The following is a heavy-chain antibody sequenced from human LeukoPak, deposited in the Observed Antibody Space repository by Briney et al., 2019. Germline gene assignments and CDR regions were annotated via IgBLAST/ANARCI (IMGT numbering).Heavy chain of an antibody. CDR3: AKDRGYCSPTTCFTGFDS. D-gene: IGHD2-2*02. V-gene: IGHV3-33*06. J-gene: IGHJ5*01. CDR2: TWNGGINK. CDR1: GFTFSFYG. Sequence: GGSLRLSCAASGFTFSFYGMHWVRQAPGKGLEWVALTWNGGINKYYADSVKGRFTISRDNSKNTLYLQMSSLRAEDTAVYFCAKDRGYCSPTTCFTGFDSWGQGTLVSVSS.